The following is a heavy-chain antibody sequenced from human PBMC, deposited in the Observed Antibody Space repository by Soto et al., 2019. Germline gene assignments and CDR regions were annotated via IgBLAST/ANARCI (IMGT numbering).Heavy chain of an antibody. V-gene: IGHV3-74*01. J-gene: IGHJ4*02. CDR1: GFTFSSYW. CDR3: VRVPTGGYAFSLDDY. Sequence: EVQLVESGGGLVQPGGSLRLSCAASGFTFSSYWMQWVRQAPGKGLVWVSRINSDGSSTTYADSVKGRFTISRDNSKNTLYLQMNSLRAEDTAVYYCVRVPTGGYAFSLDDYWGQGTLVTVSS. CDR2: INSDGSST. D-gene: IGHD5-12*01.